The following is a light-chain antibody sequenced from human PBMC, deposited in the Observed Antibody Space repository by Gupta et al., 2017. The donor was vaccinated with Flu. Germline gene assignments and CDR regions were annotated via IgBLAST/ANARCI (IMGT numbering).Light chain of an antibody. Sequence: TSSDVGGYNYVSWYQQHPGKAPKLMISEVSKRPSGVPDRFSGSKSGNTASLTVSGLQAEDEADYYCSSYAGSNNWVFGGGTKLTVL. CDR3: SSYAGSNNWV. CDR2: EVS. CDR1: SSDVGGYNY. V-gene: IGLV2-8*01. J-gene: IGLJ3*02.